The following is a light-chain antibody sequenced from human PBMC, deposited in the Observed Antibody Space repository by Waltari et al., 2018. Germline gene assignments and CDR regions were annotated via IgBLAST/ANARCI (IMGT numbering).Light chain of an antibody. J-gene: IGKJ4*01. CDR2: AAS. CDR3: QQYSNTPLT. CDR1: QSISSY. V-gene: IGKV1-39*01. Sequence: DIQMTQSPSSLSASVGDRVTITCRASQSISSYLNWYQQKPGKAPKLLIYAASSLQSGVPSRFSGSGSGTDFTLTISSLQPEDFATYYCQQYSNTPLTFGGGTRVEIK.